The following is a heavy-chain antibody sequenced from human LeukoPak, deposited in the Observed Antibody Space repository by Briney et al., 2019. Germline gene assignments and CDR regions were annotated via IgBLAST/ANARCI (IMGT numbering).Heavy chain of an antibody. Sequence: ASVKVSCKASGYTFTSYGISWVRQAPGQGLEWMGWISAYNANTNYAQKLQGRVTMTTDTSTSTAYIELRSLRSDDTAVYYCARDGYSSSWYVDYWGQGALVTVSS. CDR3: ARDGYSSSWYVDY. J-gene: IGHJ4*02. V-gene: IGHV1-18*01. CDR2: ISAYNANT. CDR1: GYTFTSYG. D-gene: IGHD6-13*01.